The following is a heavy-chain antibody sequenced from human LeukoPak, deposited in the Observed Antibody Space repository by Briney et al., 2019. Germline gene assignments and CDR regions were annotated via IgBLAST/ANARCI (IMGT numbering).Heavy chain of an antibody. CDR2: ISSSSSYI. J-gene: IGHJ4*02. Sequence: GGSLRLSCTVSGFTVSSNSMSWVRQAPGKGLGWVSFISSSSSYIYYADSLKGRFTISRDNAKNSLYLQMNSLRAEDTAVYYCARGTMFPYYFDYWGQGTLVTVSS. CDR3: ARGTMFPYYFDY. CDR1: GFTVSSNS. V-gene: IGHV3-21*01. D-gene: IGHD3-10*02.